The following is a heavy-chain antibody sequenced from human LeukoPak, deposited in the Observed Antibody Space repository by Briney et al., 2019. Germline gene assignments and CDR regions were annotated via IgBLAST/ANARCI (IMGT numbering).Heavy chain of an antibody. CDR3: ARGNRITMVRGVLYYFDY. D-gene: IGHD3-10*01. V-gene: IGHV1-8*01. CDR1: GYTFTSYV. Sequence: ASVKVSCKASGYTFTSYVINWVRQATGQGLEGMGWMNPNSGNTGYAQKFQGRVTMTRNTSISTAYMELSSLRSEDTAVYYCARGNRITMVRGVLYYFDYWGQGTLVTVSS. J-gene: IGHJ4*02. CDR2: MNPNSGNT.